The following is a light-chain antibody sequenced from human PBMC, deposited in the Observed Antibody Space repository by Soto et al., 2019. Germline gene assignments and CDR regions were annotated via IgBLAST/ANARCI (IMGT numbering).Light chain of an antibody. V-gene: IGLV1-40*01. Sequence: QSVLPQPPSVSGAPGQRVTISCTGSSYNIGAGYDVHWYQQLPGTAPKLLIYGNNNRPSGVPDRFSGSKSGTSASLAITGLQAEDEADYYCQSYDSSLSGWVFGGGTKLTVL. CDR1: SYNIGAGYD. CDR2: GNN. CDR3: QSYDSSLSGWV. J-gene: IGLJ3*02.